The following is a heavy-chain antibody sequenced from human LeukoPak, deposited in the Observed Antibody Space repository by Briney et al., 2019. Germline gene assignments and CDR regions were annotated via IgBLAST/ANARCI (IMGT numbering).Heavy chain of an antibody. Sequence: ASVKVSCKASGYTFTSYDINWVRQATGQGLEWMGWMNPNSGNTGYAQKFQGRVTITRNTSISTAYMELSRLRSDDTAVYYCARVGRPVLLTMGAGGYFDYWGQGTLVTVSS. J-gene: IGHJ4*02. CDR2: MNPNSGNT. D-gene: IGHD3-10*01. CDR3: ARVGRPVLLTMGAGGYFDY. CDR1: GYTFTSYD. V-gene: IGHV1-8*03.